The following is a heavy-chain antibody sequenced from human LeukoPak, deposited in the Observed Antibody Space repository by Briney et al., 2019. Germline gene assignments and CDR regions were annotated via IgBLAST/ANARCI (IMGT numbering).Heavy chain of an antibody. CDR1: GFTFSSYS. CDR2: VSSTSSFI. J-gene: IGHJ3*01. V-gene: IGHV3-21*01. Sequence: GGSLRLSCAASGFTFSSYSINWVRQAPGKGLEWVSCVSSTSSFIYYAGSVKGRFTISRDNAKNSLYLQMNSLRAEDTAVYYCAGGGPITSWGQGTMVTVSS. CDR3: AGGGPITS. D-gene: IGHD5-12*01.